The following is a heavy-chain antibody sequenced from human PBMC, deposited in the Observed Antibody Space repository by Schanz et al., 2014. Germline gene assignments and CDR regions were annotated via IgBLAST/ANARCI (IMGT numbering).Heavy chain of an antibody. CDR2: IDTAGSYT. D-gene: IGHD3-16*01. J-gene: IGHJ5*02. Sequence: VQLVESGGGVVQPGRSLRLSCAASGFTYSSYWMHWVRQAPGKGLVWVSTIDTAGSYTSYVDSVKGRFTISRDNAKNTLDLQMGRLRVEDRGGYYCVRWGASWGQGTLVTVSS. CDR1: GFTYSSYW. V-gene: IGHV3-74*02. CDR3: VRWGAS.